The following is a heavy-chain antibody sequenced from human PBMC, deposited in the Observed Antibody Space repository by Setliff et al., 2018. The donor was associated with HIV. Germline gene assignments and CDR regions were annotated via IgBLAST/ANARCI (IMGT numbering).Heavy chain of an antibody. Sequence: SETLSLTCAVSGGSISSDNWWTWVRQAPGKGLEWIGEIHHSEYTNYNPSLKSRVSMSVDKSKNQFSVKLTSVTAADTAVYYCARGHCSGTNCYGVDYYGMDVWGQGTTVTVSS. CDR2: IHHSEYT. J-gene: IGHJ6*02. V-gene: IGHV4-4*02. CDR3: ARGHCSGTNCYGVDYYGMDV. CDR1: GGSISSDNW. D-gene: IGHD2-2*01.